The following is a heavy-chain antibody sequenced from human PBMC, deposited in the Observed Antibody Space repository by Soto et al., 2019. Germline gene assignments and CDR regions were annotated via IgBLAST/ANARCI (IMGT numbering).Heavy chain of an antibody. J-gene: IGHJ5*02. V-gene: IGHV1-3*01. CDR3: ARDPRKMVRGVIIRNNWFDP. Sequence: ASVKVSCKASGYTFTSYAMHWVRQAPGQRLEWMGWINAGNGNTKYSQKFQGRVTITRDTSASTAYMELSSLRSEDTAVYYCARDPRKMVRGVIIRNNWFDPWAREPWSPSPQ. CDR1: GYTFTSYA. D-gene: IGHD3-10*01. CDR2: INAGNGNT.